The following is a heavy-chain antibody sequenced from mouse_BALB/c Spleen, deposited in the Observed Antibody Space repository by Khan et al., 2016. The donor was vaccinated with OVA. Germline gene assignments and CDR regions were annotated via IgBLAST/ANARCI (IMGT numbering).Heavy chain of an antibody. J-gene: IGHJ2*01. Sequence: EVQLQESGPGLVKPSQSLSLTCTVTGYSITSGYAWNWIRKFPGNKLEWMGYISYSGVNRYNPSLKSRISITRDTSKNQFFLQLNSVTTEDTATYYCARGNYYGYYFDYWGQGTTLTVSS. D-gene: IGHD1-1*01. V-gene: IGHV3-2*02. CDR2: ISYSGVN. CDR1: GYSITSGYA. CDR3: ARGNYYGYYFDY.